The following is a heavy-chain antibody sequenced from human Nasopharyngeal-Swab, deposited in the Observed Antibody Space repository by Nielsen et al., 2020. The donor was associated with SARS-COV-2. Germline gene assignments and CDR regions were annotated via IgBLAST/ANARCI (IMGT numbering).Heavy chain of an antibody. CDR3: ARQGIYYYDSSGYYLFDY. Sequence: SETLSLTCTVSGCSISSSSYYWGWIRQPPGKGLEWIGSIYYSGSTYYNPSLNSRVTISVDTSKNQFSLKLSSVPAADTAVYYCARQGIYYYDSSGYYLFDYWGQGTLVTVSS. CDR2: IYYSGST. D-gene: IGHD3-22*01. V-gene: IGHV4-39*01. J-gene: IGHJ4*02. CDR1: GCSISSSSYY.